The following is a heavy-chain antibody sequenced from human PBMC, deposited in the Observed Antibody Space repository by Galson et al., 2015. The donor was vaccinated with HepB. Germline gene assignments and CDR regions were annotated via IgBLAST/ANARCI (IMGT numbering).Heavy chain of an antibody. D-gene: IGHD2-15*01. J-gene: IGHJ5*02. Sequence: QSGAEVKKPGESLKISCKGSGYSFTSYWIGWVRQMPGKGLEWMGIIYPGDSDTRYSPSFQGQVTISADKSISTAYLQWSSLKASDTAMYYCARHRAWPWQLPPPGWFDPWGQGTLVTVSS. CDR2: IYPGDSDT. CDR1: GYSFTSYW. V-gene: IGHV5-51*01. CDR3: ARHRAWPWQLPPPGWFDP.